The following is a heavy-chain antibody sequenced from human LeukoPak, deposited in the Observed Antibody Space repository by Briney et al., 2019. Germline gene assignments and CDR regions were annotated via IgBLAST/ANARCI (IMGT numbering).Heavy chain of an antibody. J-gene: IGHJ4*02. D-gene: IGHD6-19*01. CDR2: ISAYNGDT. CDR1: GFTFNHFG. V-gene: IGHV1-18*01. Sequence: ASVKVSCKASGFTFNHFGISWVRQAPGQGLEWMGWISAYNGDTKYTQKFQGRVTMTTDSSTSTAYMELRSLRSDDTAVYYCARDPSNTSGWNSYFDYWGQGTLVTVSS. CDR3: ARDPSNTSGWNSYFDY.